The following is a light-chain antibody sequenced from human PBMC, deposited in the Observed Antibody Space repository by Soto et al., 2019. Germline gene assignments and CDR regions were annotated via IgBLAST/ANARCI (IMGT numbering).Light chain of an antibody. J-gene: IGLJ2*01. V-gene: IGLV2-8*01. Sequence: QSALTQPPSASGSPGQSVAISCTGTSRDVGGYNYVSWYQQYPGKAPKLIIYEVNKRPSGVPDRFSGSKSGNTASLTVSGLQSEDEADYYCSSYGGGDKVFGGGTKLTVL. CDR1: SRDVGGYNY. CDR3: SSYGGGDKV. CDR2: EVN.